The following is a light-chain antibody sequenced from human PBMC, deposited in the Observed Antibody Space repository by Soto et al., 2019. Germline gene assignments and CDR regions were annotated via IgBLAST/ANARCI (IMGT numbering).Light chain of an antibody. V-gene: IGLV1-44*01. CDR3: AAWDDSLNGYV. J-gene: IGLJ1*01. CDR2: ANN. CDR1: SSNIGSNT. Sequence: QSVLTQPPSASGTPGQRVTMSCSGSSSNIGSNTVNWYQQLPGVAPKLLMFANNQRPSGVPDRISGSKSGTSASLAISGLQSEDEADYYCAAWDDSLNGYVFGTGTKVTVL.